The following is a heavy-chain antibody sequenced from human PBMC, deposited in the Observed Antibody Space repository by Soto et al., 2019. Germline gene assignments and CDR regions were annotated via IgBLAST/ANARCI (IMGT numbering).Heavy chain of an antibody. CDR3: AKANSPSRRGITIFGVVSAYYYYYGMDV. V-gene: IGHV3-30*18. CDR2: ISYDGSNK. CDR1: GFTFSGYG. Sequence: PGGSLRLSCAASGFTFSGYGMHWVRQAPGKGLEWVAVISYDGSNKYYADSVKGRFTISRDNSKNTLYLQMNSLRAEDTAVYYCAKANSPSRRGITIFGVVSAYYYYYGMDVWGQGTTVTVSS. D-gene: IGHD3-3*01. J-gene: IGHJ6*02.